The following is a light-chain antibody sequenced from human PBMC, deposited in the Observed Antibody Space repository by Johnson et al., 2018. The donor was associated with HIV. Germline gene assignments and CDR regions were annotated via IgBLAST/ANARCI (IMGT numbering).Light chain of an antibody. Sequence: QSVLTQPPSVSAAPGQKVTISCSGSSSNIGNNYVSWYQHLPGTAPKLLIYENTKRPSGIPDRFSGSKYGTSATVGITGLQTGDEADYYCGTWDSSLSASYVFGTGTKVTVL. CDR3: GTWDSSLSASYV. CDR2: ENT. J-gene: IGLJ1*01. V-gene: IGLV1-51*02. CDR1: SSNIGNNY.